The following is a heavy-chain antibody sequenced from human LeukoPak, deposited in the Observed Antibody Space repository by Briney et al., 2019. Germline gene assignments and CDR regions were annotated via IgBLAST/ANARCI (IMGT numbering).Heavy chain of an antibody. J-gene: IGHJ4*02. CDR1: GFTLDDYG. Sequence: PGGSLRLSCAASGFTLDDYGMSWVRQAPAKGLEWVSGINWNVGSTGYAPTVTGPSTIPRDNAKSSLYLQMNSLRAEATVVYYCASTSGYAPGTEDYWGQGTLVTVSS. V-gene: IGHV3-20*04. CDR3: ASTSGYAPGTEDY. CDR2: INWNVGST. D-gene: IGHD5-12*01.